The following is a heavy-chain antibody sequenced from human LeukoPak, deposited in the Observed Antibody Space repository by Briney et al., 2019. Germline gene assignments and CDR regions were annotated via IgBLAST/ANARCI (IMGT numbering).Heavy chain of an antibody. J-gene: IGHJ4*02. V-gene: IGHV4-59*02. Sequence: SETLSLTCIVSGGSVSSYYWSWIRQPPGKGLEWIGFINHGGSTNYNPSLKSRVTMSVDTSKNQFSLKLNSVTAADTAVYYCARTSGWYFDYWGPGTLVTVS. CDR3: ARTSGWYFDY. D-gene: IGHD6-19*01. CDR1: GGSVSSYY. CDR2: INHGGST.